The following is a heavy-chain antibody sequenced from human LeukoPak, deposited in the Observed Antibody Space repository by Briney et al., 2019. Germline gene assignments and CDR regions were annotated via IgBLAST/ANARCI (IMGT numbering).Heavy chain of an antibody. J-gene: IGHJ6*03. Sequence: ASVKVSCKASGYTFTSYGISWVRQAPGQGLEWMGWISAYNGNTNYAQKLQGRVTMTTDTSTSTAYMELRSLRSDDTAVYYCARVWTGGYDWRNYYYYYMDVRGKGTTVTVSS. CDR2: ISAYNGNT. V-gene: IGHV1-18*01. D-gene: IGHD5-12*01. CDR1: GYTFTSYG. CDR3: ARVWTGGYDWRNYYYYYMDV.